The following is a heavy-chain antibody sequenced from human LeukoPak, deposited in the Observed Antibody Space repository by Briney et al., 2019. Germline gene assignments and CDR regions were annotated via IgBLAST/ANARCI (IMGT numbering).Heavy chain of an antibody. CDR1: GGSISSGGYY. J-gene: IGHJ6*04. Sequence: SQTLSLTCTVSGGSISSGGYYWSWIRQHPGKGLEWIGYIYYSGSTYYNPSLKSRVTISVDTSKNQFSLKLSPVTAADTAVYYCASSLIWFGELFPSGMDVWGKGTTVTVSS. D-gene: IGHD3-10*01. CDR3: ASSLIWFGELFPSGMDV. V-gene: IGHV4-31*03. CDR2: IYYSGST.